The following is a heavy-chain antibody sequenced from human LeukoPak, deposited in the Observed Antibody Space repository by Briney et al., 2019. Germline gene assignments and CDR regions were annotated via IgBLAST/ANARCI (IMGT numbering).Heavy chain of an antibody. J-gene: IGHJ6*03. CDR2: IYTSGST. D-gene: IGHD4-17*01. V-gene: IGHV4-61*02. Sequence: PSETLSLTCTVSGGSISSGSYYWSWIRQPAGKGLEWIGRIYTSGSTNYNPSLKSRVTISVDTSKNQFSLKLSSVTAADTAVYYCARDRYGDYEEGYYYYYYMDVWGKGTTVTVSS. CDR1: GGSISSGSYY. CDR3: ARDRYGDYEEGYYYYYYMDV.